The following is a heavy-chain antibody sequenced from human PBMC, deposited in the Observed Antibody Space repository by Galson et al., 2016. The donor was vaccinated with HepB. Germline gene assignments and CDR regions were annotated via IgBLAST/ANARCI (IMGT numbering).Heavy chain of an antibody. CDR2: IWYDGSNK. V-gene: IGHV3-33*01. CDR3: ARGSNYFDYYYYGMDV. D-gene: IGHD4-11*01. Sequence: SLRLSCAASGFTFSSYGMHWVRQAPGKGLEWVAVIWYDGSNKYYADSVKGRFTISRDNSKNTLYLQMNSLRAEDTAVYYCARGSNYFDYYYYGMDVRGQGTTVTVSS. CDR1: GFTFSSYG. J-gene: IGHJ6*02.